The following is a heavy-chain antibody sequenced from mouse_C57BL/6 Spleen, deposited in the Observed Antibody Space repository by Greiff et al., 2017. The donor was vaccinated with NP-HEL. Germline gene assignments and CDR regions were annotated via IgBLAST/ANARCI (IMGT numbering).Heavy chain of an antibody. CDR1: GYTFTSYG. J-gene: IGHJ4*01. V-gene: IGHV1-81*01. CDR3: ERGGYDGAGAMDD. D-gene: IGHD2-2*01. CDR2: FYPRSGNT. Sequence: VQLQQSGAELARPGASVKLSCKASGYTFTSYGISWVKQRTGQGLEWIGEFYPRSGNTYYNEKFKGKATLTADKSSSTAYMELRSLTSEDSAVYICERGGYDGAGAMDDWGQGTSVTVSS.